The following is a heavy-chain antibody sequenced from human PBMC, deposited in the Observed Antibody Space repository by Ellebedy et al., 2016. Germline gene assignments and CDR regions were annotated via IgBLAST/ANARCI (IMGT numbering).Heavy chain of an antibody. D-gene: IGHD2-2*01. CDR2: INPNSGGT. J-gene: IGHJ5*02. V-gene: IGHV1-2*02. CDR3: ARARIFQGYCSSTSCYRGTEGWFNP. Sequence: ASVKVSCXASGYTFTGYYMHWVRQAPGQGLEWMGWINPNSGGTNYAQKFQGRVTMTRDTSISTAYMELSRLRSDDTAVYYCARARIFQGYCSSTSCYRGTEGWFNPWGQGTLVTVSS. CDR1: GYTFTGYY.